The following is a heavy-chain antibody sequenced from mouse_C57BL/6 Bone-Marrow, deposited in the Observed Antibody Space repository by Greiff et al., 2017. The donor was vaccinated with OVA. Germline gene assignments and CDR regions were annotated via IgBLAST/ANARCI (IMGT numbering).Heavy chain of an antibody. J-gene: IGHJ4*01. CDR1: GFTFSSYG. Sequence: EVMLVESGGDLVKPGGSLKLSCAASGFTFSSYGMSWVRQTPDKRLEWVATISSGGSYTYYPDSVKGRFTISRDNAKNTLYLQMSSLKSEDTAMYYCARHGTTAMDYWGQGTSVTVSS. CDR2: ISSGGSYT. CDR3: ARHGTTAMDY. V-gene: IGHV5-6*01. D-gene: IGHD1-2*01.